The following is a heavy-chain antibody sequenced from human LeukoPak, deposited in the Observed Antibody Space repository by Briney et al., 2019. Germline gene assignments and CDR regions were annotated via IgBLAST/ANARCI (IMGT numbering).Heavy chain of an antibody. V-gene: IGHV4-59*01. J-gene: IGHJ6*02. Sequence: PSETLSLTCTVSGGSISSYYWSWIRQPPGKGLEWIGYIYDSGSTNYNPSLKSRVTISVDTSKNQFSLKLSSVTAADTAVYYCARTMSSSHTVYGMDVWGQGTTVTVSS. CDR3: ARTMSSSHTVYGMDV. D-gene: IGHD2-2*02. CDR2: IYDSGST. CDR1: GGSISSYY.